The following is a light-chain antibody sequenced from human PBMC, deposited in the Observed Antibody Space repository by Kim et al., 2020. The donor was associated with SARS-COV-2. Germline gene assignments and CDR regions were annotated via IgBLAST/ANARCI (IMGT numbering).Light chain of an antibody. CDR3: QVWDSSNVV. V-gene: IGLV3-9*01. CDR1: NIGSKN. CDR2: RAS. Sequence: VALRQTSRITCGGNNIGSKNVHWYQQKPGQAPVLVIYRASNRPSGIPERFSGSNSGNTATLTISRAQAGDEADYYCQVWDSSNVVFGGGTQLTVL. J-gene: IGLJ2*01.